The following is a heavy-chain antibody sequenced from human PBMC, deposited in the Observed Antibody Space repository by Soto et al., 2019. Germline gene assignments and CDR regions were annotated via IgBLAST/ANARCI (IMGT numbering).Heavy chain of an antibody. D-gene: IGHD6-13*01. J-gene: IGHJ5*02. CDR2: IYYSGST. Sequence: QVQLQESGPGLVKPSETLSLTCTVSGGSVSSGSYYWSWIRQPPGKGLEWIGYIYYSGSTNYNPSLKSRVTISVDTSKNQFSLKLSSVTAADTAVYYCASIAAQMGNWFDPWGQGTLVTVSS. CDR3: ASIAAQMGNWFDP. V-gene: IGHV4-61*01. CDR1: GGSVSSGSYY.